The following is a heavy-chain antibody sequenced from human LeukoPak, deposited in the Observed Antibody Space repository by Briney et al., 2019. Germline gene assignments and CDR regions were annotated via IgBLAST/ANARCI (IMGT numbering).Heavy chain of an antibody. V-gene: IGHV3-7*03. D-gene: IGHD3-10*01. CDR2: IKQDGSEK. CDR1: GFTFSSYW. J-gene: IGHJ4*02. Sequence: PGGSLRLSCVASGFTFSSYWMTWVRQAPGKGLEWVANIKQDGSEKYYVDSVKGRFTISRDNSQNTMVLQVKSLKVEDTAVYYCAKGMSFSSASSLEYWGQGTLVAVSS. CDR3: AKGMSFSSASSLEY.